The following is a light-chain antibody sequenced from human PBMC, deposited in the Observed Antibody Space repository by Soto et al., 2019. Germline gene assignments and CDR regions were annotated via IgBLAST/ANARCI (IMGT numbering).Light chain of an antibody. CDR1: QSITSSY. CDR2: GAS. Sequence: EIVFTQSPGTLSLSPGERAALSCRASQSITSSYLAWYQQKPGQAPRLLIYGASRRATDIPDRFSGSGSGTDFTLTISRLEPEDFAVYYCQLYDSSSYTFGQGTKVDIK. V-gene: IGKV3-20*01. CDR3: QLYDSSSYT. J-gene: IGKJ2*01.